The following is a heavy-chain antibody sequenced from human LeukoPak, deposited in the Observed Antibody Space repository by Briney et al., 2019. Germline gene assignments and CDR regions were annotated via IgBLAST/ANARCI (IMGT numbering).Heavy chain of an antibody. D-gene: IGHD1-26*01. CDR2: INSDGGST. Sequence: GGSLRLSCAASGFTFSIYWIHWVRQAPEKGLVWVSRINSDGGSTSYADSVKGRFTISRDNAKNTVYLQMNSLRAEDTAVYYCARGQHSGTYHFDYWGQGALVTVSS. CDR1: GFTFSIYW. CDR3: ARGQHSGTYHFDY. V-gene: IGHV3-74*01. J-gene: IGHJ4*02.